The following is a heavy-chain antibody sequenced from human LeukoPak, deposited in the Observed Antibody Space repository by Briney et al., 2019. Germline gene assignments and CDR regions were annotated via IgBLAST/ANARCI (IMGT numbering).Heavy chain of an antibody. CDR2: IYYSGST. D-gene: IGHD6-19*01. Sequence: SETLSLTCTVSGGSISSGGYYWSRIRQHPGKGLEWIGHIYYSGSTYYNPSLKSRVTISVDTSKNQFSLKLSSVTAADTAVYYCARARGAGTIIDYWGQGTLVTVSS. CDR3: ARARGAGTIIDY. V-gene: IGHV4-31*03. CDR1: GGSISSGGYY. J-gene: IGHJ4*02.